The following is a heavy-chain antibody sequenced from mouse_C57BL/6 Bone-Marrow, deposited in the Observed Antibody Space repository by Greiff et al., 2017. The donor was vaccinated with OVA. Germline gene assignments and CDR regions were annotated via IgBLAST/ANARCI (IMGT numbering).Heavy chain of an antibody. CDR2: ISNGGGST. CDR3: ASAGGGNSWFAY. J-gene: IGHJ3*01. D-gene: IGHD2-1*01. V-gene: IGHV5-12*01. Sequence: EVKLMESGGGLVQPGGSLKLSCAASGFTFSDYYMYWVRQTPEKRLEWVAYISNGGGSTYYPDTVKGRVTISRDNAKNTLYLQMSRLKSEDTAMYYCASAGGGNSWFAYWGQGTLVTVS. CDR1: GFTFSDYY.